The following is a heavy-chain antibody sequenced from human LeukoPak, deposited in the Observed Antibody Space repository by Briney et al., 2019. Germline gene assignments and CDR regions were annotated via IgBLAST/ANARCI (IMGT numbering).Heavy chain of an antibody. Sequence: ASVKVSCKASGYTFTSYGISWVRQAPGQRLEWIGWISAYNCNTNYAQKLQGRVTMTTDTSTSTAYMELRSLRSDDTAVYYCARDESSGSYYFDYWGQGTLVTVSS. J-gene: IGHJ4*02. V-gene: IGHV1-18*01. CDR1: GYTFTSYG. D-gene: IGHD1-26*01. CDR3: ARDESSGSYYFDY. CDR2: ISAYNCNT.